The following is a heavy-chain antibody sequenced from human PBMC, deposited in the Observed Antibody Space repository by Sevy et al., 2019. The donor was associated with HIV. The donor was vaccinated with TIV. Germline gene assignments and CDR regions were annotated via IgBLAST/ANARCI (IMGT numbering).Heavy chain of an antibody. CDR1: GFTFSSYA. CDR2: ISCDGSNK. Sequence: GGSLRLSCAASGFTFSSYAMHWVRQAPGKGLEWVAVISCDGSNKYYADSVKGRFTISRDNSKNTLYLQMNSLRAEDTAVYYCAREGYSSSWRELDYWGQGTLVTVSS. CDR3: AREGYSSSWRELDY. J-gene: IGHJ4*02. V-gene: IGHV3-30-3*01. D-gene: IGHD6-13*01.